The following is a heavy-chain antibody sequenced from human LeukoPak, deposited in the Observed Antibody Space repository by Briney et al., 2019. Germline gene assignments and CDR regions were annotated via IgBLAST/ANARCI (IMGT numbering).Heavy chain of an antibody. CDR3: ARRVRVDPYYYYMDV. J-gene: IGHJ6*03. D-gene: IGHD3-10*01. Sequence: SETLSLTCTVSGGSISSSSYYWGWIRQPPGKGLEWIGSIYYSGSTYYNPSLKSRVTISVDTSKNRFSLKLSSVTAADTAVYYCARRVRVDPYYYYMDVWGKGTTVTVSS. CDR2: IYYSGST. CDR1: GGSISSSSYY. V-gene: IGHV4-39*01.